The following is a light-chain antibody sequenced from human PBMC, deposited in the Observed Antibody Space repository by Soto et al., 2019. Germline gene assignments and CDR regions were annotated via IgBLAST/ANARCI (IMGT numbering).Light chain of an antibody. CDR1: QTISSSY. CDR3: QQYGGSPPYT. V-gene: IGKV3-20*01. CDR2: GVS. J-gene: IGKJ2*01. Sequence: VLTQSPGTLSLSPGERATISCRPSQTISSSYLAWYQRKPGQAPRLLIYGVSTRATGIPHRFSGSGSGTDFTLTISRLEPEDCGVYYCQQYGGSPPYTFGQGTRLEIK.